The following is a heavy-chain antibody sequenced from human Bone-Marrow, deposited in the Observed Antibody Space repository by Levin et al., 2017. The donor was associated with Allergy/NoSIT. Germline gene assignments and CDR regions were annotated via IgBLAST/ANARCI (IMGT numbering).Heavy chain of an antibody. J-gene: IGHJ4*02. D-gene: IGHD6-19*01. Sequence: ASVKVSCKASGYIFTNYGMNWVRQAPGQGLEWMGWINTNTGHATYAQGFTGRFVFSLDTSVRTTYLQISSLKAEDTAIYYCARDLWELDMGSGSSGWYRVPGGYWGLGTLVTVSS. CDR3: ARDLWELDMGSGSSGWYRVPGGY. CDR1: GYIFTNYG. CDR2: INTNTGHA. V-gene: IGHV7-4-1*02.